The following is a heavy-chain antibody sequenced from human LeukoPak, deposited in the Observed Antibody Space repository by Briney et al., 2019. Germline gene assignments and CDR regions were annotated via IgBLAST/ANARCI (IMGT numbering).Heavy chain of an antibody. CDR3: AKDISIAVAGIFDY. Sequence: GGSLRLSCAASGFTFDDYAMHWVRQAPGKGLEWVSGISWNSGSIGYADSVKGRFTISRDNAKNSLSLQMNSLRAEDTALYYCAKDISIAVAGIFDYWGQGTLVTVSS. D-gene: IGHD6-19*01. V-gene: IGHV3-9*01. J-gene: IGHJ4*02. CDR2: ISWNSGSI. CDR1: GFTFDDYA.